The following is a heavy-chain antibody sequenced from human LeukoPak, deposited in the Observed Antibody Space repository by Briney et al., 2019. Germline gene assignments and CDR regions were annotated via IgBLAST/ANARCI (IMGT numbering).Heavy chain of an antibody. V-gene: IGHV1-18*01. CDR3: ARAGAAYGGDPTY. D-gene: IGHD4-23*01. Sequence: ASVKVSCKASGYTFTNYGISWVRQAPGQGLELVGWISAYNGGTNYAQKFQGRVTLTTDTSTTTAYMELRSLRSDDTAVHYCARAGAAYGGDPTYWGQGTLVTVSS. CDR1: GYTFTNYG. J-gene: IGHJ4*02. CDR2: ISAYNGGT.